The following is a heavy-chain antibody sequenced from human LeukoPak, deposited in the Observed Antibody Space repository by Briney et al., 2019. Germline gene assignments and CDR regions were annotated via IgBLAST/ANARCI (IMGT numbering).Heavy chain of an antibody. J-gene: IGHJ5*02. CDR1: GFTFRNYW. Sequence: PGGSLRLSCAASGFTFRNYWMGWVRQAPGKGLEWVSAISGSGGSTYYADSVKGRFTISRDNSKNTLYLQMNSLRAEDTAVYYCAKTYSSSWFGWFDPWGQGTLVTVSS. CDR3: AKTYSSSWFGWFDP. D-gene: IGHD6-13*01. V-gene: IGHV3-23*01. CDR2: ISGSGGST.